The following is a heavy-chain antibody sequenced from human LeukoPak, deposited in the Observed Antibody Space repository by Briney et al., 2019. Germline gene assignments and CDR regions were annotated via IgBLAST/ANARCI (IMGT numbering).Heavy chain of an antibody. CDR2: INGDGSST. D-gene: IGHD1/OR15-1a*01. J-gene: IGHJ5*02. V-gene: IGHV3-74*01. Sequence: PGGSLRLPCAASGFTLSYYWMHWVRQGPGKGLVWVSTINGDGSSTNYADSVKGRFTISRDNAKNTLYLEMNSLRAEDTAVYYCARDPRNKGFDPWGQGTLVTVSS. CDR3: ARDPRNKGFDP. CDR1: GFTLSYYW.